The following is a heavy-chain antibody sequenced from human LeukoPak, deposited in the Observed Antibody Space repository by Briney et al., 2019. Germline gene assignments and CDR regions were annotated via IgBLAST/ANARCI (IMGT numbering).Heavy chain of an antibody. V-gene: IGHV4-4*07. CDR3: ARELSWFGELEVNFDY. D-gene: IGHD3-10*01. Sequence: SETLSLTCTVSGGSISSYYWSWIRQPAGKGLGWIGRIYTSGSTNYNPSLKSRVTMSVDTSKNQFSLKLSSVTAADTAVYYCARELSWFGELEVNFDYWGQGTLVTVSS. CDR2: IYTSGST. CDR1: GGSISSYY. J-gene: IGHJ4*02.